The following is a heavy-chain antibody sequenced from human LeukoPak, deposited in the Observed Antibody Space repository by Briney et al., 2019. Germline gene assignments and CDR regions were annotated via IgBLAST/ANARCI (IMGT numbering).Heavy chain of an antibody. CDR1: GFTFSSYS. CDR2: IDSSSTTV. D-gene: IGHD3-10*01. Sequence: PGGSLRLSCAASGFTFSSYSMNWVRQAPGKGLEWVSYIDSSSTTVLYADSVKGRFTISRDNAKNSLYLQMDSLRDEDTAVYYCARGPPVRGHTSVDYWGQGTLVTVSS. J-gene: IGHJ4*02. CDR3: ARGPPVRGHTSVDY. V-gene: IGHV3-48*02.